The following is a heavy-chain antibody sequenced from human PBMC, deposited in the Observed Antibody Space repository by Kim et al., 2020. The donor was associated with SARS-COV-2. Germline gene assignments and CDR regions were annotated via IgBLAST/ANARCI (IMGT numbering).Heavy chain of an antibody. CDR1: GFTFSRYE. CDR2: ISNNGGTI. CDR3: ARVPGGDFWSGFHSGYFYYAMDV. V-gene: IGHV3-48*03. D-gene: IGHD3-3*01. Sequence: GGSLRLSCAASGFTFSRYEMNWVRQAPGKGLEWVSFISNNGGTIYYADSVKGRFTISRDSAKNSLYLQMNSLRAEDTAVYYCARVPGGDFWSGFHSGYFYYAMDVWGQGTTVTVSS. J-gene: IGHJ6*02.